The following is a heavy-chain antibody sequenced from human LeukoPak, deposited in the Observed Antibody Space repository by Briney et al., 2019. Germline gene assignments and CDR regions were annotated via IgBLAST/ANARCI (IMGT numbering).Heavy chain of an antibody. CDR1: GFTFSSYA. V-gene: IGHV3-23*01. CDR2: ISGSGGST. D-gene: IGHD3-10*01. Sequence: TGGSLRLSCAASGFTFSSYAMSRVRQAPGKGLEWVSAISGSGGSTYYADSVKGRFTISRDNSKNTLYLQMNSLRAEDTAVYYCAKDLRITMVRGAFDIWGQGTMVTVSS. CDR3: AKDLRITMVRGAFDI. J-gene: IGHJ3*02.